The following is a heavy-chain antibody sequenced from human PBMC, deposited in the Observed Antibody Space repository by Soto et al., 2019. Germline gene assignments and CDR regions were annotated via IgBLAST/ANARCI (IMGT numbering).Heavy chain of an antibody. CDR1: GFSFSGSW. CDR3: SRGHYNLGV. Sequence: GGSLRLSCAASGFSFSGSWMTWVRQAPGKGLEWVANINQGGSDKYYVDSVKGRFTISRDNAMNSLYLQMDSLRAEDTAVYYCSRGHYNLGVWGQGTTVTVSS. V-gene: IGHV3-7*05. CDR2: INQGGSDK. J-gene: IGHJ6*02. D-gene: IGHD4-4*01.